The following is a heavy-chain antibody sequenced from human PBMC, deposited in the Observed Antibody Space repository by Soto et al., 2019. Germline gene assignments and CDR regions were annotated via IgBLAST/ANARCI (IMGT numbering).Heavy chain of an antibody. D-gene: IGHD1-26*01. V-gene: IGHV3-74*01. CDR2: ISGDGSST. CDR1: GFTFGISG. J-gene: IGHJ4*02. CDR3: GRTQGCGNYGSDY. Sequence: GGSLSLSCAASGFTFGISGMQWVRQVPGKGLVWVSRISGDGSSTNYADSVKGRFTISRDNAKNTLFLQMHSLRAEDTALYYCGRTQGCGNYGSDYWGQGTLVTVSS.